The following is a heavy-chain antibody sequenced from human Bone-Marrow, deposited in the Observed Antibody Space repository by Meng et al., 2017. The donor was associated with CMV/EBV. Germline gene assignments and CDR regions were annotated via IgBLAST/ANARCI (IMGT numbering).Heavy chain of an antibody. CDR1: GFTFSNAW. Sequence: ASGFTFSNAWMNWVGQAPGKGLEWVGRIKSKTDGGTTDYAAPVKGRFTISRDDSKNTLYLQMNSLKTEDTAVYYCTTDPWGGSYGYWGQGTLVTVSS. V-gene: IGHV3-15*07. J-gene: IGHJ4*02. CDR3: TTDPWGGSYGY. D-gene: IGHD1-26*01. CDR2: IKSKTDGGTT.